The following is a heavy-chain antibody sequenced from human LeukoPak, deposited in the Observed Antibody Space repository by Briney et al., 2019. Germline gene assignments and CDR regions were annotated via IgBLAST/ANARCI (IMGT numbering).Heavy chain of an antibody. CDR1: GFTVSSNY. D-gene: IGHD4-17*01. V-gene: IGHV3-53*01. CDR2: IYSGGST. Sequence: GGSLRLSCAASGFTVSSNYMSWVRQAPGKGLEWVSVIYSGGSTYYADSVKGRFTISRDNSKYTLYLQMNSLRAEDTAVYYCARGGGYGDRKFDYWGQGTLVTVSS. CDR3: ARGGGYGDRKFDY. J-gene: IGHJ4*02.